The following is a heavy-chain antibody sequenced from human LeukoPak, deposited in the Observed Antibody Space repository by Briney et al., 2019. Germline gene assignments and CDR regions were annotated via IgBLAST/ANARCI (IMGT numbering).Heavy chain of an antibody. D-gene: IGHD1-1*01. J-gene: IGHJ5*02. CDR1: GFTFSSYS. Sequence: PGGSLRLSCAASGFTFSSYSMNWVRQAPGKGLEWVSSISSSSSYIYYADSVKGRFTISRDNAKNSLYLQMNSLRAEDTAVYYCARDRVHNPWGFDPWGQGTLVTVSS. CDR3: ARDRVHNPWGFDP. V-gene: IGHV3-21*01. CDR2: ISSSSSYI.